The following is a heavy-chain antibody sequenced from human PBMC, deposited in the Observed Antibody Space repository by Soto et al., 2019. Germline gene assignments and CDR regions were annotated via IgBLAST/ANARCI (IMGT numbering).Heavy chain of an antibody. J-gene: IGHJ1*01. CDR1: GFTFSSYW. CDR2: ISNDGSS. Sequence: EVQLVESGGGLVQPGGSLRLSCVASGFTFSSYWMHWVRQAPGKGLVWVSSISNDGSSIYADPVKGRFTNSRDNAKNTPYLQMNSLRAEDTAVYYCARLPNKSPQNWGQGTLVIVSP. CDR3: ARLPNKSPQN. V-gene: IGHV3-74*01.